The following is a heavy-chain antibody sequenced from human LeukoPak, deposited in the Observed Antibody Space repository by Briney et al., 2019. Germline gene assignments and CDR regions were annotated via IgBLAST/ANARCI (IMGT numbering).Heavy chain of an antibody. D-gene: IGHD3-22*01. CDR3: ARTYYYDSSGYLDY. CDR2: IWYDGSNK. Sequence: GGSLRLSCAASGFTFSSYGMHWVRRAPGKGLEWVAVIWYDGSNKYYADSVKGRFTISRDNSKNTLYLQMNSLRAEDTAVYYCARTYYYDSSGYLDYWGQGTLVTVSS. CDR1: GFTFSSYG. V-gene: IGHV3-33*01. J-gene: IGHJ4*02.